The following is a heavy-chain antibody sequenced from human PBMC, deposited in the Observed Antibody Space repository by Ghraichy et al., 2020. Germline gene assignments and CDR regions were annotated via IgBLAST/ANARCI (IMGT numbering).Heavy chain of an antibody. CDR3: GRGGGWTTEY. CDR1: GLTFGTYW. V-gene: IGHV3-7*01. Sequence: GGSLRLSCETSGLTFGTYWMTWIRQAPGRGLEWVANINQDGSEKNYVDSVKGRFTISIDNTKTLLYLQMDNLRADDTAVYYCGRGGGWTTEYWGQGTLVTVSS. CDR2: INQDGSEK. D-gene: IGHD6-19*01. J-gene: IGHJ4*02.